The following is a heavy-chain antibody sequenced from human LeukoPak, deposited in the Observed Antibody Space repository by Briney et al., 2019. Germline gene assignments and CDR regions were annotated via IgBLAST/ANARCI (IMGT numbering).Heavy chain of an antibody. V-gene: IGHV1-8*03. J-gene: IGHJ5*02. CDR2: MNPNSGNT. CDR3: ARGYSSGWYENWFDP. CDR1: GYTFTSCD. Sequence: ASVKVSCKASGYTFTSCDINWVRQATGQGLERMGWMNPNSGNTGYAQKFQGRVTITRNTSISTAYMELSSLRSEDTAVYYCARGYSSGWYENWFDPWGQGTLVTVSS. D-gene: IGHD6-19*01.